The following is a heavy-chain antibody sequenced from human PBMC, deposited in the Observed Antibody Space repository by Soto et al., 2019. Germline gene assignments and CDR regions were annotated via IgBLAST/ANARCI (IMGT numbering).Heavy chain of an antibody. CDR3: ARDETGDSYYYYYGMDV. D-gene: IGHD7-27*01. Sequence: QVQLVQSGDEVKKPGSSVKVSCKASGGTFNTYNINWVRQAPGQGLEWMGGILPIFGTTNYAQRFQGRVTITADDSTSTAYMELSSLRSEDTAVYYCARDETGDSYYYYYGMDVWGQGTTVTVTS. CDR1: GGTFNTYN. J-gene: IGHJ6*02. V-gene: IGHV1-69*01. CDR2: ILPIFGTT.